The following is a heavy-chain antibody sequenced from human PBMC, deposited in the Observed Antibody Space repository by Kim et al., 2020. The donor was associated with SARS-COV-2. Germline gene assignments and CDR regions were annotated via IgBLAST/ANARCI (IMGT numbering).Heavy chain of an antibody. CDR2: IHHSGST. D-gene: IGHD6-19*01. CDR3: ARAAATGAVAGGMDV. Sequence: SETLSLTCTVSGYSISSGYYWCWIRQPPGKGLEWSGSIHHSGSTYYNPSLKSRVTISVDTSKNQFSLKLSSVTAADTAVYYCARAAATGAVAGGMDVWGQGTTVTVSS. CDR1: GYSISSGYY. V-gene: IGHV4-38-2*02. J-gene: IGHJ6*02.